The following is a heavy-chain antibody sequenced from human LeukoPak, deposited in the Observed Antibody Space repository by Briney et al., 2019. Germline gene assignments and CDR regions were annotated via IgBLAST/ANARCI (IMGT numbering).Heavy chain of an antibody. CDR1: GFTFSHDW. CDR3: ARDFGCSSTSCRDY. Sequence: GGSLRLSCAASGFTFSHDWMSWVRQAPGKGLEWVASIKQDGSGEHYVDSVKGRFTISRDNAKNSLYLQMNSLRAEDTALYHCARDFGCSSTSCRDYWGQGTLVTVSS. J-gene: IGHJ4*02. D-gene: IGHD2-2*01. V-gene: IGHV3-7*03. CDR2: IKQDGSGE.